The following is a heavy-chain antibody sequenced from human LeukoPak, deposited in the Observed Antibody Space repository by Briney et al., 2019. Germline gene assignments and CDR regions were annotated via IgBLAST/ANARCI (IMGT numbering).Heavy chain of an antibody. Sequence: SETLSLTCAVSGGSISSGGYSWSWIPQPPGKGLEWIGYIYHSGSTYYNPSLKSRVTISVDRSKNQFSLKLSSVTAADTAVYYCARAKVLRYFDWGQGTLVTVSS. CDR2: IYHSGST. CDR1: GGSISSGGYS. CDR3: ARAKVLRYFD. J-gene: IGHJ4*02. D-gene: IGHD3-9*01. V-gene: IGHV4-30-2*01.